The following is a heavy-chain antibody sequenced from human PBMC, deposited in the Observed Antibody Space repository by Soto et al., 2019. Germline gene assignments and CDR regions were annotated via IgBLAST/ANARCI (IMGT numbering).Heavy chain of an antibody. J-gene: IGHJ6*02. V-gene: IGHV4-59*01. CDR1: GGSISSYY. CDR3: AREYSSSSGYYYYYGMDV. D-gene: IGHD6-6*01. Sequence: SETLFLTCTVSGGSISSYYWSWIRQPPGKGLEWIGYIYYSGSTNYNPSLKSRVTISVDTSKNQFSLKLSSVTAADTAVYYCAREYSSSSGYYYYYGMDVWGQGTTVTVSS. CDR2: IYYSGST.